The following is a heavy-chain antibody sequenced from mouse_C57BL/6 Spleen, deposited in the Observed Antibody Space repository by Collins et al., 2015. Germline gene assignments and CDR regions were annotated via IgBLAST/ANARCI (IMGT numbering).Heavy chain of an antibody. CDR2: ILPGSGST. V-gene: IGHV1-9*01. CDR3: ARGPLYYGSTYGYFDV. Sequence: QVQLKQSGAELVRPGASVKLSCKATGYTFTGYWIEWVKQRPGHGLEWIGEILPGSGSTNYNENFKGKATFTADSSSNTAYMQLSSLTTEDSAIYYCARGPLYYGSTYGYFDVWGTGTTVTVSS. J-gene: IGHJ1*03. D-gene: IGHD1-1*01. CDR1: GYTFTGYW.